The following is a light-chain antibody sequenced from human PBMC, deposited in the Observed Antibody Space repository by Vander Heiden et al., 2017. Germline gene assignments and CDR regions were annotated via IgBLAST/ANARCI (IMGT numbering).Light chain of an antibody. Sequence: EIVMTQSPATLSVSPGERATLSCRASQSVSSNLAWYQQKPGQAPRLLIYGASTRATGIPARFSGSGSGTEFTLTISSLQSEDFAVYYCQQDNNWPLTFGQGTKVGIK. CDR3: QQDNNWPLT. V-gene: IGKV3-15*01. CDR1: QSVSSN. J-gene: IGKJ1*01. CDR2: GAS.